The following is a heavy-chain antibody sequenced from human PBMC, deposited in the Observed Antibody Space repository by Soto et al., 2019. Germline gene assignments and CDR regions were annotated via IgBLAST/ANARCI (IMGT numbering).Heavy chain of an antibody. CDR3: ARMGSHSVVSYFDY. CDR1: GYSFASYG. J-gene: IGHJ4*02. CDR2: ISGLNADT. D-gene: IGHD2-15*01. Sequence: QVQLVQSGAEVKKPGASVTVSCKTSGYSFASYGISWVRQAPGQGLEWMGWISGLNADTYYSHNLRGRVTLTTDTSTATDYMALRSPRSDDTAVYYCARMGSHSVVSYFDYWGQGTLVTVPS. V-gene: IGHV1-18*01.